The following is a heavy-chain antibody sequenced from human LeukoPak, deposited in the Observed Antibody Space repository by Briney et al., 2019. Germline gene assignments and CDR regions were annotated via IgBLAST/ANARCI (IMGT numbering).Heavy chain of an antibody. CDR2: ISGSGGST. J-gene: IGHJ1*01. Sequence: GGSLRLSCAASGFTFSSYAMSWVRQAPGKGLEWVSAISGSGGSTYYADSVKGRFTISRDNSKNTLYLQMNSLRAEDTAVYYCAKDHSPLGAGSGSLFQHWGQGTLVTVSS. CDR1: GFTFSSYA. D-gene: IGHD1-26*01. CDR3: AKDHSPLGAGSGSLFQH. V-gene: IGHV3-23*01.